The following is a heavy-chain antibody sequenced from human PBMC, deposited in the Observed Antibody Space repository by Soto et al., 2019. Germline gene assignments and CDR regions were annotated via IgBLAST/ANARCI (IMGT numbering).Heavy chain of an antibody. D-gene: IGHD3-9*01. CDR1: GYSFTSYW. CDR2: IDPSDSYT. J-gene: IGHJ6*02. CDR3: ARRYFDWSHGMDV. V-gene: IGHV5-10-1*01. Sequence: AGESLKISCKGSGYSFTSYWISWVRQMPGKGLEWMGRIDPSDSYTNYSPSFQGHATISADKSISTAYLQWSSLKASDTAMYYCARRYFDWSHGMDVWGQGTTVTVSS.